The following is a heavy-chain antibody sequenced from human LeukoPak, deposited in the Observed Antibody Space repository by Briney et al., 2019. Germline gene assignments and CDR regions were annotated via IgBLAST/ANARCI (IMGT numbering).Heavy chain of an antibody. J-gene: IGHJ3*02. D-gene: IGHD4-17*01. CDR1: GGSISSSSYY. CDR3: AREVAVTNALDI. CDR2: IYYSGST. Sequence: SETLSLTCTVSGGSISSSSYYWGWLRQPPGKGLEWIGSIYYSGSTYYNPSLKSRVTISVDTSKNQFSLKLSSVTAADTAVYYCAREVAVTNALDIWGQGTMVTVSS. V-gene: IGHV4-39*07.